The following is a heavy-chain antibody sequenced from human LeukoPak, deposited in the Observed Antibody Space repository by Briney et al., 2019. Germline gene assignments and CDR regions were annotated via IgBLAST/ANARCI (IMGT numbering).Heavy chain of an antibody. D-gene: IGHD7-27*01. CDR3: AKATGDWYFDL. J-gene: IGHJ2*01. CDR1: GFTFAEYG. CDR2: ISWNSGTR. V-gene: IGHV3-9*01. Sequence: PGGSLRLSCTASGFTFAEYGMHWVRQAPGKGLEWLSGISWNSGTRGYADSVKGRFTISRDNAKNSLYLQMNSLRPDDTAFYYCAKATGDWYFDLWGRGTLVTVSS.